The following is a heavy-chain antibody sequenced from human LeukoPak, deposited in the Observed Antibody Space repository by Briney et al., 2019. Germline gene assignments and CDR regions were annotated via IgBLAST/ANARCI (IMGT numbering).Heavy chain of an antibody. J-gene: IGHJ4*02. D-gene: IGHD4-17*01. CDR3: AGSYGDYVFDY. CDR1: GVSISSYY. Sequence: SETLSLTCTVSGVSISSYYWSWLRQPPGKGLEWIGYIYYSGSTNYNPSLKSRVTISVDTSKNQFSLKLSSVTAADTAVYCCAGSYGDYVFDYWGQGTLVTVSS. V-gene: IGHV4-59*01. CDR2: IYYSGST.